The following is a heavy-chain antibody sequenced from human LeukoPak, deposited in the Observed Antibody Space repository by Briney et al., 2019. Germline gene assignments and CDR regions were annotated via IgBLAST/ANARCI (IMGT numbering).Heavy chain of an antibody. CDR3: ARGRAGYSSSLDY. Sequence: GWISAYNGNTNYAQKLQGRVTMTTDTSTSTAYMELRSLRSDDTAVYYCARGRAGYSSSLDYWGQGTLVTVSP. D-gene: IGHD6-13*01. CDR2: ISAYNGNT. V-gene: IGHV1-18*01. J-gene: IGHJ4*02.